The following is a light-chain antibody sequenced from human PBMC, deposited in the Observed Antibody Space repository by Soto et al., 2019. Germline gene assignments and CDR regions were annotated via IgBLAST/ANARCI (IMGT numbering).Light chain of an antibody. J-gene: IGKJ3*01. CDR1: QRVSSN. CDR3: QQYNNWPLN. CDR2: GAS. V-gene: IGKV3-15*01. Sequence: EIVMTQSPATLSVSPGERATLSCRASQRVSSNLAWYQQKPGQAPRLLIYGASTRATGIPARFSGSWSGTAFTLTISSLQSEDFAVYYCQQYNNWPLNFGPGTQVDLK.